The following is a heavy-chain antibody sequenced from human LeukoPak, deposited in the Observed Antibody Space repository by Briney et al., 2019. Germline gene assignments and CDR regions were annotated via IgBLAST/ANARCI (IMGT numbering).Heavy chain of an antibody. CDR3: ARVSVDSGYCYLDL. V-gene: IGHV1-69*05. CDR1: GGTFSMNT. D-gene: IGHD3-22*01. CDR2: IIPMFGTP. Sequence: SVTVSFKSSGGTFSMNTVTWVRQAPGQGLEWMGGIIPMFGTPNYAQNFRGRVTVTTDESTSTASMELTSLRSEDAAVYYCARVSVDSGYCYLDLWGQGTLVTVSS. J-gene: IGHJ4*02.